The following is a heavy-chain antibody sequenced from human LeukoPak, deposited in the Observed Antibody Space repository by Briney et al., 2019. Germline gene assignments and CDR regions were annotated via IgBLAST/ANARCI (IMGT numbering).Heavy chain of an antibody. CDR3: ARRYYSGSTCYFDY. D-gene: IGHD5-12*01. J-gene: IGHJ4*02. CDR1: GDSIRSSNYY. Sequence: SETLSLTCLVSGDSIRSSNYYWDWIRQPPGKGLEWIGSIYHSGSTYYNPSLKSRVTISVDTSKNQFSLKLSSVTAADTAVYYCARRYYSGSTCYFDYWGQGTLVTVSS. CDR2: IYHSGST. V-gene: IGHV4-39*07.